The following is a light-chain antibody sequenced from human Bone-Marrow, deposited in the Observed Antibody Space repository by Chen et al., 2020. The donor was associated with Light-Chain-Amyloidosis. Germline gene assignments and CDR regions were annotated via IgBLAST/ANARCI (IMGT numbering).Light chain of an antibody. CDR2: DDT. CDR3: HVWDRSSDRPV. V-gene: IGLV3-21*02. J-gene: IGLJ3*02. Sequence: SYVLTQQSSVSVAPGQTATIAWGGNNIGSTSVHWYQQPPGKAPLLVVYDDTDRPSGIPERFSGSNSGNTATLTISRVEAGDESDYYCHVWDRSSDRPVFGGGTKLTVL. CDR1: NIGSTS.